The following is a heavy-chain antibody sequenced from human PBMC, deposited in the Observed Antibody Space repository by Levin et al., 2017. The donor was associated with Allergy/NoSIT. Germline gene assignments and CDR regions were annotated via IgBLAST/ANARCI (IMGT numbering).Heavy chain of an antibody. CDR1: GFTFAGYA. CDR3: VRNINSGYHYYFDY. J-gene: IGHJ4*02. CDR2: ISASGTST. Sequence: PGGSLRLSCAASGFTFAGYAMTWVRLAPGKGLEWVSAISASGTSTYFADSVKGRFSISRDNSKNTLSMQMNSLRAEDTAIYYCVRNINSGYHYYFDYWGQGTLVAVSS. V-gene: IGHV3-23*01. D-gene: IGHD3-22*01.